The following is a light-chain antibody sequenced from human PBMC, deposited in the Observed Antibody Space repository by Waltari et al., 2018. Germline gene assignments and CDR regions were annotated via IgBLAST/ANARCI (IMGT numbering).Light chain of an antibody. CDR2: VVS. Sequence: DIQMTQSPSSLPASVGDRVTITCRASQSISNYVKWYQHKPGKAPKLLVYVVSILQSGVPSRFSGSGSVTDFTLTISSLQLEDLATYYCQQSYKAPYTFGQGTNVEIK. J-gene: IGKJ2*01. CDR1: QSISNY. CDR3: QQSYKAPYT. V-gene: IGKV1-39*01.